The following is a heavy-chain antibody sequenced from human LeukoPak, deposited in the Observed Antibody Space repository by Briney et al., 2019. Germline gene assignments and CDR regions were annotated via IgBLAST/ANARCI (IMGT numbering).Heavy chain of an antibody. Sequence: SETLSLTCAVYGGSFSGYYWSWIRQPPGKGLEWIGEINHSGSTNYNPSLKSRVTISVDTSKNQFSLKLSSVTAADTAVYYCARLRFRAYMVRGVAPGGAFDIWGQGTMVTASS. CDR1: GGSFSGYY. J-gene: IGHJ3*02. CDR3: ARLRFRAYMVRGVAPGGAFDI. V-gene: IGHV4-34*01. D-gene: IGHD3-10*01. CDR2: INHSGST.